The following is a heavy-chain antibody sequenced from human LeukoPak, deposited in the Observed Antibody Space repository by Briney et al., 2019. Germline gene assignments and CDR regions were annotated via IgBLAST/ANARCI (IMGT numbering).Heavy chain of an antibody. CDR1: GGSISSSSSY. D-gene: IGHD3-3*01. Sequence: SETLSLTCTVSGGSISSSSSYWGWIRQPPGRGLEWIGSIYYSGSTYYNPSLTSLVTISVDTSKNQFSLKLSPVTAADTAVYYCARQDYDFWSGYLIAFDIWGQGTMVTVSS. V-gene: IGHV4-39*01. CDR3: ARQDYDFWSGYLIAFDI. J-gene: IGHJ3*02. CDR2: IYYSGST.